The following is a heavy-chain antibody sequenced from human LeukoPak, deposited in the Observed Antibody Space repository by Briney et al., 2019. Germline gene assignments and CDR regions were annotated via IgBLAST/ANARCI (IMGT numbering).Heavy chain of an antibody. V-gene: IGHV3-30*18. CDR1: GFTFSSYG. Sequence: PGGSLRLSCAASGFTFSSYGMHWVRQAPGKGLEWVAVISYDGSNKYYADSVKGRFTISRDNSKNTLYLQMNSLRAEDTAVYYCAKSFYDSSGYFDYWGQGTPVTVSS. D-gene: IGHD3-22*01. CDR2: ISYDGSNK. CDR3: AKSFYDSSGYFDY. J-gene: IGHJ4*02.